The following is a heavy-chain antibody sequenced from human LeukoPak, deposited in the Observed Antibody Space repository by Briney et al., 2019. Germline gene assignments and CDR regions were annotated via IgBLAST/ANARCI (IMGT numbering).Heavy chain of an antibody. Sequence: ASVKVSCKASGGTFGSYAISWVRQAPGQGLEWMGGIIPIFGTANYAQKFQGRVTMTEDTSTDTAYMELSSLRSDDTAVYYCARETPRRFFDYWGQGILVTVSS. CDR3: ARETPRRFFDY. CDR2: IIPIFGTA. V-gene: IGHV1-69*06. CDR1: GGTFGSYA. J-gene: IGHJ4*02.